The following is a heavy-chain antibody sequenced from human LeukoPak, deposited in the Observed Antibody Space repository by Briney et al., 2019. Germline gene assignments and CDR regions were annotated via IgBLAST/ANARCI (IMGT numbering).Heavy chain of an antibody. Sequence: GGSLRLSCEASGFDIRNYYMSWVRQAPGKGLEWVGDIRHDGSNVYNVDLVRGRFTISRDNAKNSLFLQVNSLKDEDTAVYYCARDGSGSDFSLDHWGQGTLVTVSS. D-gene: IGHD3-10*01. CDR3: ARDGSGSDFSLDH. CDR2: IRHDGSNV. V-gene: IGHV3-7*04. CDR1: GFDIRNYY. J-gene: IGHJ4*02.